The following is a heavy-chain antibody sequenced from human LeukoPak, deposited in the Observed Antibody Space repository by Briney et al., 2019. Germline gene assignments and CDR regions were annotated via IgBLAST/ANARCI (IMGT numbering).Heavy chain of an antibody. Sequence: SETLSLTCTVSGGSIRSSSYSWGWIRQPPGKGLEWIGSIHSSGITYYNPSLKSRVSISVDTSKNHFSLKLTSVTAADTAVYYCARLFDYSSSWGQGTLVTVSS. CDR1: GGSIRSSSYS. J-gene: IGHJ5*02. CDR2: IHSSGIT. CDR3: ARLFDYSSS. D-gene: IGHD3-22*01. V-gene: IGHV4-39*01.